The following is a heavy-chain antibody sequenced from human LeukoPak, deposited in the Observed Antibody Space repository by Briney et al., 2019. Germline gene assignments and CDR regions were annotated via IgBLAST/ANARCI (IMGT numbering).Heavy chain of an antibody. J-gene: IGHJ3*02. CDR2: ISAYNGNT. CDR3: AGDQLWWELLPAFDI. CDR1: GYTFTSYG. D-gene: IGHD1-26*01. Sequence: GASVKVSCKASGYTFTSYGISWVRQAPGQGLEWMGWISAYNGNTNYAQKLQGRVTMTTDTSTSTAYMELRSLRSDDTAVYYCAGDQLWWELLPAFDIWGQGTMVTVSS. V-gene: IGHV1-18*01.